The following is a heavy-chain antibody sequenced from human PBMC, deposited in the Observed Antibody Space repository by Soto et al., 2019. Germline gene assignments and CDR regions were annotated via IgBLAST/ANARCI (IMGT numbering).Heavy chain of an antibody. CDR2: INPSGGST. D-gene: IGHD1-26*01. CDR3: VIDIGVPSGLAPDFYYYYGMDV. CDR1: GYTFTSYY. V-gene: IGHV1-46*01. Sequence: ASVKVSCKASGYTFTSYYMHWVRQAPGQGLEWMGIINPSGGSTSYAQKFQGRVTMTRDTSTSTVYMELSSLRSEDTAVYYCVIDIGVPSGLAPDFYYYYGMDVWGQGTTVTVSS. J-gene: IGHJ6*02.